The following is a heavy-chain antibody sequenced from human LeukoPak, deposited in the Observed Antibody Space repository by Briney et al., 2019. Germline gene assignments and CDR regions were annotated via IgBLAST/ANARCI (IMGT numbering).Heavy chain of an antibody. J-gene: IGHJ6*03. Sequence: NPSETLSLTCTVSGGSISSYYWSWIRQPPGKGLEWIGYIYYSGSTNYNPSLKSRVTISVDTSKNQFSLKLSSVTAADTAVYYCAREWARYCSGGSCQKYYYYYYMDVWGKGTTVTISS. CDR1: GGSISSYY. CDR2: IYYSGST. D-gene: IGHD2-15*01. CDR3: AREWARYCSGGSCQKYYYYYYMDV. V-gene: IGHV4-59*12.